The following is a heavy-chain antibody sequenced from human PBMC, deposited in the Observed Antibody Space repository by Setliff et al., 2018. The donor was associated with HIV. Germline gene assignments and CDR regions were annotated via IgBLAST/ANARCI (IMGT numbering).Heavy chain of an antibody. D-gene: IGHD3-9*01. Sequence: ASVKVSCKPSGYTFTNYDINWVRQAAGQGLEWMGWMNPDSRNTGYAQRVEGSVTMTWDTSISTAYMELNNVKFEDTAVYYCARARTGYYARGRRSHYYIDVWARGATVTVSS. CDR3: ARARTGYYARGRRSHYYIDV. J-gene: IGHJ6*03. V-gene: IGHV1-8*02. CDR2: MNPDSRNT. CDR1: GYTFTNYD.